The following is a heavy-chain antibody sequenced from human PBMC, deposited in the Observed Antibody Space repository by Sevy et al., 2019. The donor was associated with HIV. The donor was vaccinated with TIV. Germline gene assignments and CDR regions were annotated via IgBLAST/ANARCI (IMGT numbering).Heavy chain of an antibody. CDR3: ARESDDSSGYRGLGYFQH. J-gene: IGHJ1*01. CDR1: GGTFSSYA. V-gene: IGHV1-69*13. D-gene: IGHD3-22*01. CDR2: IIHIFGTA. Sequence: ASVKVSCKASGGTFSSYAISWVRQAPGQGLEWMGGIIHIFGTANYAQKFQGRVTITADESTSTAYMELSSLRSEDTAVYYCARESDDSSGYRGLGYFQHWGQGTLVTVSS.